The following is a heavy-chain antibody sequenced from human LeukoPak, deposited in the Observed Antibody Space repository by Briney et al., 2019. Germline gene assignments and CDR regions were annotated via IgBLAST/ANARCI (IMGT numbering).Heavy chain of an antibody. D-gene: IGHD5-18*01. CDR1: GFSLGSYS. J-gene: IGHJ4*02. CDR3: ARGYSFIDF. Sequence: GGSLRLSCAASGFSLGSYSMNWVRQAPGKGLEWISYISSSSGTVYYADSVKGRFTISRDNAKNSLFQQLNTLRVDDTAVYYCARGYSFIDFWGQGTLLTVSS. CDR2: ISSSSGTV. V-gene: IGHV3-48*01.